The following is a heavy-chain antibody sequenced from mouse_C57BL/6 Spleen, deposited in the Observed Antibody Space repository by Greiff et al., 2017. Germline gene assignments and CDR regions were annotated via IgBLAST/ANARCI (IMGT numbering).Heavy chain of an antibody. CDR2: IYPGSGST. Sequence: VQLQQPGAELVKPGASVKMSCKASGYTFTSYWITWVKQRPGQGLEWIGDIYPGSGSTNYNEKFKSKATLTVDTSSSTAYMQLSSLTSEASAVYYCAREEPYYGYLFDYWGQGTTLTVSS. CDR1: GYTFTSYW. D-gene: IGHD2-9*01. V-gene: IGHV1-55*01. J-gene: IGHJ2*01. CDR3: AREEPYYGYLFDY.